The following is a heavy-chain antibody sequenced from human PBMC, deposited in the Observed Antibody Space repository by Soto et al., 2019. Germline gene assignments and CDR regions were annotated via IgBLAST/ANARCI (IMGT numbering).Heavy chain of an antibody. CDR1: GFTVSSNY. V-gene: IGHV3-66*01. CDR3: ASGASGNYR. J-gene: IGHJ4*02. Sequence: EVQLVASGGGLDQPGGSLRLSWAASGFTVSSNYMTWVRQAPGKGLEWVSNIYSGGTTSYADSVKARFTISRDNSKYTLFLQMNSLRDDDTAVYYCASGASGNYRWGQGTLVTVSS. D-gene: IGHD3-10*01. CDR2: IYSGGTT.